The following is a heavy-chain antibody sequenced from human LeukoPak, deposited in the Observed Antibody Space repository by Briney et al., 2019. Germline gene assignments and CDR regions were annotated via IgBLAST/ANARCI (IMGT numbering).Heavy chain of an antibody. V-gene: IGHV4-61*01. J-gene: IGHJ4*02. CDR1: GGSVSSTNYY. CDR3: VRHPRGGPYFDY. D-gene: IGHD3-16*01. CDR2: IYYSGST. Sequence: SETLSLTCSVSGGSVSSTNYYWSWVRQPPGKGLEWIGYIYYSGSTTYNPSLKSRVTISVDTSKNQFSLKLTSVTAADTGVYYCVRHPRGGPYFDYWGQGTLVTVSS.